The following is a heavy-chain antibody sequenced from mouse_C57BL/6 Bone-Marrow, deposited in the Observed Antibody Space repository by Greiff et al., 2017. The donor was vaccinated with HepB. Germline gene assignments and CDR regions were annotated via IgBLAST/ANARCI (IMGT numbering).Heavy chain of an antibody. D-gene: IGHD1-1*01. CDR2: SRNKANDYTT. V-gene: IGHV7-1*01. Sequence: EVMLVESGGGLVQSGRSLRLSCATSGFTFSDFYMEWVRQAPGKGLEWIAASRNKANDYTTEYSASVKGRFIVSRDTSQSILYLQMNALRAEDTAIYYCARDAPITTVVAPRYFDVWGTGTTVTVSS. CDR1: GFTFSDFY. J-gene: IGHJ1*03. CDR3: ARDAPITTVVAPRYFDV.